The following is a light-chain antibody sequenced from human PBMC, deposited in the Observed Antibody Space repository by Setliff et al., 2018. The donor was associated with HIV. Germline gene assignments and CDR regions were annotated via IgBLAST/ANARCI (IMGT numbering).Light chain of an antibody. CDR2: DVT. V-gene: IGLV2-14*03. CDR1: SSDVGGYNF. CDR3: CSYAGSSTFI. J-gene: IGLJ2*01. Sequence: QSVLTQPASVSGSPGQSVTISCTGTSSDVGGYNFVSWYQQHPGKTPELLIYDVTNRPSGVSDRFSGSKSGNTASLTISGLQPEDEADYYCCSYAGSSTFIFGGGTKVTVL.